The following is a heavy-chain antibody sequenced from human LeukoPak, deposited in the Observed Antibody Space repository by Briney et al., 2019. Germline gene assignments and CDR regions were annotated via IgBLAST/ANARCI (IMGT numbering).Heavy chain of an antibody. CDR2: IYPGDSDT. D-gene: IGHD2-2*01. V-gene: IGHV5-51*01. J-gene: IGHJ4*02. CDR1: GYRFTNYW. CDR3: VIVFLPAADY. Sequence: GESLKISCKASGYRFTNYWIGWVRQMPGKGLEWMGIIYPGDSDTRYSPSFQGQVTISADKSISTAYLQWSSLKASDPAMYYCVIVFLPAADYWGQGTLVTVSS.